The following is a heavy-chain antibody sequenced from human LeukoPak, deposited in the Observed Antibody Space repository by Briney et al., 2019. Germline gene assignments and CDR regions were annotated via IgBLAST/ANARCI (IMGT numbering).Heavy chain of an antibody. CDR2: IYTSGST. CDR3: ARWSFLGGDWFDP. V-gene: IGHV4-61*02. CDR1: GGSISSGSYY. J-gene: IGHJ5*02. Sequence: SETLSLTCTVSGGSISSGSYYWSWIRQPAGKGLEWIGRIYTSGSTNYNPPLKSRVTISVDTSKNQFSLKLSSVTAADTAVYYCARWSFLGGDWFDPWGQGTLVTVSS. D-gene: IGHD3-10*01.